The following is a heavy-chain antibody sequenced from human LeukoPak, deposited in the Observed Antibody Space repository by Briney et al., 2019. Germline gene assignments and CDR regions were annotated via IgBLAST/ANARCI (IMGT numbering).Heavy chain of an antibody. D-gene: IGHD4-23*01. CDR2: IIPILGIA. CDR3: AKNCDYGGNSGCD. V-gene: IGHV1-69*04. Sequence: SVKVSCKASGGTFSSYAISWVRQAPGQGLEWMGRIIPILGIANYAQKFQGRVTITADESTSTAYMELSSLRSEDTAVYYCAKNCDYGGNSGCDRGQGTLVTVSS. J-gene: IGHJ4*02. CDR1: GGTFSSYA.